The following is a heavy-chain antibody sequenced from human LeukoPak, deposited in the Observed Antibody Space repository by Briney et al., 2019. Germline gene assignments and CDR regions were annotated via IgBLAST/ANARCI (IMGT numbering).Heavy chain of an antibody. D-gene: IGHD3-10*01. CDR3: ARDHYGSGSYFDY. CDR1: GFTVSSYA. V-gene: IGHV3-30-3*01. Sequence: GGSLRLSCAAPGFTVSSYAMHWVRQAPGKGLEWVAVISYDGSKKYYADSVKGRFTISRDNSKNTLYVQMNSLRAEDTAVYYCARDHYGSGSYFDYWGQGTLVTVSS. CDR2: ISYDGSKK. J-gene: IGHJ4*02.